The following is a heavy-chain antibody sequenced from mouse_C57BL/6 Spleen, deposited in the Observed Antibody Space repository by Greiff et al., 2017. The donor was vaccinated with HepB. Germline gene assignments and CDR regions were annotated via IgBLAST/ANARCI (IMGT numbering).Heavy chain of an antibody. Sequence: QVQLQQSGAELVKPGASVKISCKASGYSFSSYWMNWVKQRPGKGLEWIGQIYPGDGDTNYNGKFKGKATLTADKSSSTAYMQLSSLTSEDSAVYFCARERLPSYYFDYWGQGTTLTVSS. CDR2: IYPGDGDT. CDR1: GYSFSSYW. CDR3: ARERLPSYYFDY. J-gene: IGHJ2*01. D-gene: IGHD5-5*01. V-gene: IGHV1-80*01.